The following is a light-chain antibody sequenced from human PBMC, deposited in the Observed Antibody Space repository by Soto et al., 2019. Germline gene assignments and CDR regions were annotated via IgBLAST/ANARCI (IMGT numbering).Light chain of an antibody. CDR2: DVV. Sequence: QSALTQPASVSGCPGQSITISCTGTSSDVGGYNYVSWYQQHPGKAPKLMIYDVVHRPSGVSNRFSGSKSGNTASLTISGLQAEDEADYYCNSYTSTRGHVLFGGGTKLTVL. CDR1: SSDVGGYNY. V-gene: IGLV2-14*03. J-gene: IGLJ2*01. CDR3: NSYTSTRGHVL.